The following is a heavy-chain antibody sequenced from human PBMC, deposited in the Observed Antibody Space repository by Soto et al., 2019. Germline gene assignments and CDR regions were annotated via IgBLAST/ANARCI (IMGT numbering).Heavy chain of an antibody. CDR1: GGSISSYY. Sequence: PSETLSLTCTVSGGSISSYYWSWIRQPPGKGLEWIGDIYYSGSTNYNPSLKSRVTISVDTSKNQFSLKLSSVTAADTAVYYCARGRKRIAARLWWFDPWGQGTLVTVSS. CDR2: IYYSGST. J-gene: IGHJ5*02. CDR3: ARGRKRIAARLWWFDP. V-gene: IGHV4-59*12. D-gene: IGHD6-6*01.